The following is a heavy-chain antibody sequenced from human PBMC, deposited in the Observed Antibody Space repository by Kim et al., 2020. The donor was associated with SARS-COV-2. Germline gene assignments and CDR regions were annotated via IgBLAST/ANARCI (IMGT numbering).Heavy chain of an antibody. CDR1: GGSISSNY. V-gene: IGHV4-59*01. CDR3: ARFRDLNWFDP. J-gene: IGHJ5*02. Sequence: SETLSLTCIVSGGSISSNYWSWIRQPPGKGLEWIGYIYYSGSTNYNPSLKSRVTISVDTSKNQFSLKLNSLTAADTAVYFCARFRDLNWFDPWAQGPLVT. CDR2: IYYSGST.